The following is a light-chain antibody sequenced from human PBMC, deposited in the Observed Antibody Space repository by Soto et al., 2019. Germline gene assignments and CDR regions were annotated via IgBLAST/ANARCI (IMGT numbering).Light chain of an antibody. Sequence: QSLLTQPPSASGTPGQRFTISCSGTSSNIGSNPVNWYQQLPGTAPSLLIYTNTQRPSGVPDRFSGSKSGASASLAISGLQSEDEADYYCAAWDHSLNAVVFGGGTQLTVL. V-gene: IGLV1-44*01. CDR2: TNT. CDR3: AAWDHSLNAVV. J-gene: IGLJ7*01. CDR1: SSNIGSNP.